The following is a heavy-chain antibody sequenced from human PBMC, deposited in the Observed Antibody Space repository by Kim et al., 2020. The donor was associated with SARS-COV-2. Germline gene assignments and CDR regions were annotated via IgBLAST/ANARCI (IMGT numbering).Heavy chain of an antibody. V-gene: IGHV1-69*04. CDR2: IIPILGIA. CDR3: AREVGTWIQLWPDYGMDV. CDR1: GGTFSSYA. D-gene: IGHD5-18*01. Sequence: SVKVSCKASGGTFSSYAISWVRQAPGQGLEWMGRIIPILGIANYAQKFQGRVTITADKSTSTAYMELSSLRSEDTAVYYCAREVGTWIQLWPDYGMDVWGQGTTVTVSS. J-gene: IGHJ6*02.